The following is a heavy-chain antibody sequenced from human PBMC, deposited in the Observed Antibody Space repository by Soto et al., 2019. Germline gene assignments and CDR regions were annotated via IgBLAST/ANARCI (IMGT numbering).Heavy chain of an antibody. V-gene: IGHV4-31*03. J-gene: IGHJ4*02. Sequence: QVQLQESGPGLVKPSQTLSLTCTVSGGSISSGGTGSYWTWIRQLPGKGLEWIGYIYYTGNTYYNLFLKSRPTITIDTSENQFTLKLTSVTAADTAVYFCASGHDAYKVRYWGQGTMVTVSS. D-gene: IGHD1-1*01. CDR2: IYYTGNT. CDR1: GGSISSGGTGSY. CDR3: ASGHDAYKVRY.